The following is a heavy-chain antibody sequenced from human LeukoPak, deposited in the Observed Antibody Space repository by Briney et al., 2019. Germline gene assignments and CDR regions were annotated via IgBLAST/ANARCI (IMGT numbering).Heavy chain of an antibody. CDR2: ISWNSGSI. CDR3: VGYYDSSGYYYERY. Sequence: PGGSLRLSCAASGFTFDDYAMHWVRQAPGKGLEWVSGISWNSGSIGYADSVKGRFTTSRDNARNSLYLQMNSLRAEDTALYYCVGYYDSSGYYYERYWGQGTMVTVSS. D-gene: IGHD3-22*01. J-gene: IGHJ3*01. V-gene: IGHV3-9*01. CDR1: GFTFDDYA.